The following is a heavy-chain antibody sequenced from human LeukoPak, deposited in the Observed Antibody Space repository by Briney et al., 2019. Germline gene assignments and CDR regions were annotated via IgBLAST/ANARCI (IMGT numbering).Heavy chain of an antibody. Sequence: GMSLRLSCAASGFTFSSYGMHWVRQAPGKGLEWVAVIWYDGSNKYYADSVKGRFTISRDNSKNTLYLQMNSLRAEDTAVYYCARDGSGSYIDYWGQGTLVTVSS. CDR3: ARDGSGSYIDY. V-gene: IGHV3-33*01. CDR1: GFTFSSYG. J-gene: IGHJ4*02. CDR2: IWYDGSNK. D-gene: IGHD1-26*01.